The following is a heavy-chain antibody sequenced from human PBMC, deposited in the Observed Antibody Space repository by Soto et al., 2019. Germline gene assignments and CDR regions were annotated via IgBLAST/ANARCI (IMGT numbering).Heavy chain of an antibody. CDR1: EFSVSRNY. J-gene: IGHJ4*02. D-gene: IGHD4-17*01. CDR3: ARHDYGDYPVDY. Sequence: EVQLMESGGGLIQPGGSLRLSCAASEFSVSRNYRTWVRQGPGKGLEWVSSIYSGGSTYYADSVKGRFTISRDNSKDTLYLQMNSLRAEDTAVYYCARHDYGDYPVDYWGQGTLVTVSS. V-gene: IGHV3-53*01. CDR2: IYSGGST.